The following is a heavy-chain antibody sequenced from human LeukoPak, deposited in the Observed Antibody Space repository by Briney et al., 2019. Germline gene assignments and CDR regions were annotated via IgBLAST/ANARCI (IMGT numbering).Heavy chain of an antibody. CDR3: ARPNHCSSTSCYTGEGEREFDY. Sequence: AASVKVSCKASGGTFSSYAISWVRQAPGQGLEWMGWINPNSGGTNYAQKFQGRVTMTRDTSISTAYMELSRLRSDDTAVYYCARPNHCSSTSCYTGEGEREFDYWGQGTLVTVSS. D-gene: IGHD2-2*02. J-gene: IGHJ4*02. CDR1: GGTFSSYA. V-gene: IGHV1-2*02. CDR2: INPNSGGT.